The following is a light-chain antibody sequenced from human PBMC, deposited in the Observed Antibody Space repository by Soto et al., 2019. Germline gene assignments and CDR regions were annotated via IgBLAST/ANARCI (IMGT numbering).Light chain of an antibody. Sequence: QSALTQPASVSGSPGQSIAISCTGTSSDVGAHNYVSWYQQHTGKAPKLMIYDVSNRPSGVSTRFSGFKSGNTASLTISGLQAEDEADYYCSSYTGTTTLVIFGGGTKVTVL. J-gene: IGLJ2*01. V-gene: IGLV2-14*03. CDR1: SSDVGAHNY. CDR3: SSYTGTTTLVI. CDR2: DVS.